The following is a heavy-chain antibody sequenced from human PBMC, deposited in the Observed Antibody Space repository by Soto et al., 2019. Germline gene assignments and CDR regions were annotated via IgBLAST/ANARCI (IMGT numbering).Heavy chain of an antibody. D-gene: IGHD3-22*01. Sequence: QVQLVQSGAEVKKPGSSVKVSCKASGGTFSSYAISWVRQAPGQGLEWLGGIIPIFGTANYAQKFQGRVTITADESTSTAYMEVSSLRSEDTAVYYCARDAYERVGRRYFDYWGQGTLVTVSS. CDR2: IIPIFGTA. V-gene: IGHV1-69*12. CDR3: ARDAYERVGRRYFDY. CDR1: GGTFSSYA. J-gene: IGHJ4*02.